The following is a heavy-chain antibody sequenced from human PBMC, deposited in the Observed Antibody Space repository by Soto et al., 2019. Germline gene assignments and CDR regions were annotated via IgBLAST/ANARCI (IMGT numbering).Heavy chain of an antibody. V-gene: IGHV5-51*01. D-gene: IGHD2-2*01. CDR1: GYSFTSYW. CDR2: IYPGDSDT. Sequence: GESLKISCKGSGYSFTSYWIGWVRQMPGKGLEWMGIIYPGDSDTRYSPSFQGQVTISADKSISTAYLQWSSLKASDTAMYYCARFECSSTSCYGTMKAFDIWGQGTMVTVSS. J-gene: IGHJ3*02. CDR3: ARFECSSTSCYGTMKAFDI.